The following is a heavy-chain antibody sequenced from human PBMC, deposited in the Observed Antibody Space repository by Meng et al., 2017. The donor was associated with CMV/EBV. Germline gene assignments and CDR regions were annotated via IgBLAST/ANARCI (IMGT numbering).Heavy chain of an antibody. D-gene: IGHD3-16*01. CDR3: ARQLQFGEYGMDV. J-gene: IGHJ6*02. CDR1: GYSFTRYW. Sequence: GESLKISCKGSGYSFTRYWIGWVRQMPGKGLEWMGVIYPGDSDTRYSPSFQGQVTISVDKSISTAYLQWSSLKASDTAMYYCARQLQFGEYGMDVWGQGTTVTVSS. CDR2: IYPGDSDT. V-gene: IGHV5-51*01.